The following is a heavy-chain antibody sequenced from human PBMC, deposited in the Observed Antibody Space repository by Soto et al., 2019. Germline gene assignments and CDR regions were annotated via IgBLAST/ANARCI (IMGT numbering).Heavy chain of an antibody. J-gene: IGHJ6*02. V-gene: IGHV1-69*04. CDR3: AGIVVTTRDYQFHYGVDV. CDR2: TIPVLGVT. Sequence: QVQLVQSGAEVKKPGSSVKVTCKVSGDTFSNYVISWVRQAPGQGLEWMGRTIPVLGVTSYAQKFQGRVTIVADEPTRTVYIGLTSLRSDDTAVYYCAGIVVTTRDYQFHYGVDVWGPGTAVTVSS. CDR1: GDTFSNYV. D-gene: IGHD2-21*01.